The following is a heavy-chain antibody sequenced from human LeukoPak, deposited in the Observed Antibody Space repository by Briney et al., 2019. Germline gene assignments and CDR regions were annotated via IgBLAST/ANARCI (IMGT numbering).Heavy chain of an antibody. J-gene: IGHJ6*02. CDR2: ISYDGSNK. D-gene: IGHD2-2*02. V-gene: IGHV3-30*18. CDR3: ANDDCSSTSCYTHYYYYGMDV. Sequence: GGSLRLSCAASGFTFSSYGMHWVRQAPGKGLEGVAVISYDGSNKYYADSVKGRFTISRDNSKNTLYLQMNSLRAEDTAVYYCANDDCSSTSCYTHYYYYGMDVWGQGTTVTVSS. CDR1: GFTFSSYG.